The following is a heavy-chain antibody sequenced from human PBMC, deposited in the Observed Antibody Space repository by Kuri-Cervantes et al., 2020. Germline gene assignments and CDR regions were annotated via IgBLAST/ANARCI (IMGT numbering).Heavy chain of an antibody. CDR1: GYTFTSYY. CDR3: ARVAIVVRYDILTGYYGYFDY. J-gene: IGHJ4*02. CDR2: INPSGGST. D-gene: IGHD3-9*01. V-gene: IGHV1-46*01. Sequence: ASVKVSCKASGYTFTSYYMHWVRQAPGQGLEWMGIINPSGGSTSYAQKFQGRVTMTRDTSTSTVYMELSSLRSEDTAVYYCARVAIVVRYDILTGYYGYFDYWGQGTLVTVSS.